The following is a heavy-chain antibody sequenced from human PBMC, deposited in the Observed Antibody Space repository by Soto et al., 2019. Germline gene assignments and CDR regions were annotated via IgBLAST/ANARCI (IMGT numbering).Heavy chain of an antibody. V-gene: IGHV1-2*04. CDR3: ARPPNPWEPYAFHI. D-gene: IGHD1-26*01. Sequence: GASVKVSCKASGYTFTAYYIHWLRQAPGQGLEWMGWVNPHSGATVFAQKFLGSVTLTTDTSINTAYMELTSLTSDDTALYYCARPPNPWEPYAFHIWGHGTRVTVAS. J-gene: IGHJ3*02. CDR2: VNPHSGAT. CDR1: GYTFTAYY.